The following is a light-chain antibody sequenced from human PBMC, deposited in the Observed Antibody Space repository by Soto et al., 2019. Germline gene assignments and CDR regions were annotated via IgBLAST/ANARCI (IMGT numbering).Light chain of an antibody. CDR2: SAS. CDR3: QKYCSSPLT. V-gene: IGKV3-20*01. CDR1: QSVSSNF. J-gene: IGKJ1*01. Sequence: EIVLTQSPGTLSLSPEERATLSCSASQSVSSNFLAWYQQKPGQAPRLPIYSASSRATGIPDRFSGSGSGKDFTLTISRLEPEDFGVYYCQKYCSSPLTFGQGTKVDIK.